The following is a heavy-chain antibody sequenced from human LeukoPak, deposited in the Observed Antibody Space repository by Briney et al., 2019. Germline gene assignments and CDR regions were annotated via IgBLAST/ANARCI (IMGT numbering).Heavy chain of an antibody. V-gene: IGHV4-59*01. CDR2: IYYSGST. CDR3: ARGSGSSLHY. D-gene: IGHD1-26*01. J-gene: IGHJ4*02. Sequence: SETLSLTCTVSGGSISSYYWSWIRQPPGKGLEWIGYIYYSGSTYYNPSLKSRVTISVDTSKNQFSLKLSSVTAADTAVYYCARGSGSSLHYWGQGTLVTVSS. CDR1: GGSISSYY.